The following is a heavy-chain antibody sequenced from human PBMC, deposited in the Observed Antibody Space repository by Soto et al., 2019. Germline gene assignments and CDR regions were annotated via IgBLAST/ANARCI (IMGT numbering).Heavy chain of an antibody. Sequence: TLSLTCTVSGGSISSGGYYWSWIRQHPGKGLEWIGYIYYSRSTYYNPSLKSRVTISVDTSKNQFSLKLGSVTAADTAVYYCAGWGYYDFWSGYFPDYYYGMDVWGQGTTVTVSS. D-gene: IGHD3-3*01. CDR1: GGSISSGGYY. V-gene: IGHV4-31*03. CDR2: IYYSRST. J-gene: IGHJ6*02. CDR3: AGWGYYDFWSGYFPDYYYGMDV.